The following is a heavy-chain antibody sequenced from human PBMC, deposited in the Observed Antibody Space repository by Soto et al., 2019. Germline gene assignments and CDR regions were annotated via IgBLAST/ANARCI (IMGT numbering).Heavy chain of an antibody. D-gene: IGHD3-3*01. CDR1: GFTFSSYA. Sequence: PGGSLRLSCAASGFTFSSYAMSWVRQAPGKGLEWVSAISGSGGSTYYADSVKGRFTISRDNSKNTLYLQMNSLRAEDTAVYYCAKGGAYYDFWSGYYMGVWGQGTTVTVSS. CDR3: AKGGAYYDFWSGYYMGV. V-gene: IGHV3-23*01. J-gene: IGHJ6*02. CDR2: ISGSGGST.